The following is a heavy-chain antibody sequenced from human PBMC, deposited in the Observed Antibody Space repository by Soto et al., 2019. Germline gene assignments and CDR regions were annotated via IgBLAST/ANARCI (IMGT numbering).Heavy chain of an antibody. Sequence: GGSPRLPCEASGFTFSRVSMNRVRQGPGKGLEWVASISSGSSDTWYADSVKGRFIISRDNAQNSLFLQMNTLRPEDTAMYYCARVAYWGPGTQVTVSS. CDR1: GFTFSRVS. CDR2: ISSGSSDT. CDR3: ARVAY. V-gene: IGHV3-21*01. J-gene: IGHJ4*02.